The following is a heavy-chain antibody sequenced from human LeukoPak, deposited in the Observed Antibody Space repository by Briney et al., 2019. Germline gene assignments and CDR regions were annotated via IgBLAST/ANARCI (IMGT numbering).Heavy chain of an antibody. J-gene: IGHJ4*02. D-gene: IGHD4-17*01. Sequence: TSETLSLTCAVYGGSFSGYYWSWIRQPPGKGLEWIGEINHSGSTNYNPSLKSRVTISVDTSKNQFSLKLSSVTAADTAVYYCARGIYGDYYPLWGQGTLVTVSS. CDR1: GGSFSGYY. CDR3: ARGIYGDYYPL. V-gene: IGHV4-34*01. CDR2: INHSGST.